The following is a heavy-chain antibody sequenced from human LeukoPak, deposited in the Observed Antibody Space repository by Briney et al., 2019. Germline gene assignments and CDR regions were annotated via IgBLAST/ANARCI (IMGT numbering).Heavy chain of an antibody. J-gene: IGHJ6*02. CDR1: GFTFSNYA. CDR3: AREGAATVYGMDV. D-gene: IGHD6-13*01. V-gene: IGHV3-64*01. CDR2: ISSDGSST. Sequence: GGSLRLSCAASGFTFSNYAMHWVRQAPGKGLEYVSAISSDGSSTYYANSVKGRFTISRDNSKNTLYLQMGSLRAEDMAVYYCAREGAATVYGMDVWGQGTTVTVSS.